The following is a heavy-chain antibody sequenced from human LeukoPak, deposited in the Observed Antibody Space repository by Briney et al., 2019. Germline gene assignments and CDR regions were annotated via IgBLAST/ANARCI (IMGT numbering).Heavy chain of an antibody. CDR2: INPSGDFT. V-gene: IGHV1-46*04. CDR1: GFVFTAHW. CDR3: ATVRWFDP. Sequence: ASVKVSCKASGFVFTAHWMHWVRQAPGQGHEWMGVINPSGDFTMYTQKLQGRVTMTRDTSTSTLYMELSGLTSEDTAVYYCATVRWFDPWGQGTLVTVSS. J-gene: IGHJ5*02.